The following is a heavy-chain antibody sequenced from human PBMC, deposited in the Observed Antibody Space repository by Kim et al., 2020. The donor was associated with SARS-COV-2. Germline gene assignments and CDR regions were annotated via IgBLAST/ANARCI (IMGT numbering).Heavy chain of an antibody. V-gene: IGHV3-15*01. Sequence: DDAAPVKGRFTISRDDSKNTLYLQMNSLKTEDTAVYYCTTGADTAMVRIYWGQGTLVTVSS. D-gene: IGHD5-18*01. CDR3: TTGADTAMVRIY. J-gene: IGHJ4*02.